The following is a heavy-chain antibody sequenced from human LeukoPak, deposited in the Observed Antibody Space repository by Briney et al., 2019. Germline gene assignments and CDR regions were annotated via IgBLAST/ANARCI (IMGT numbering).Heavy chain of an antibody. CDR2: IYNSGRT. Sequence: PSETLSLTCTVSGGSISSGSYYGSWIRQPAGEGLEWIGRIYNSGRTNYNPSLKSRVTISVDTSKNQFSLKLSSVTAADTAVYYCARQQRDALFGVVMGFGFDYWGQGILVTVSS. J-gene: IGHJ4*02. CDR1: GGSISSGSYY. CDR3: ARQQRDALFGVVMGFGFDY. V-gene: IGHV4-61*02. D-gene: IGHD3-3*01.